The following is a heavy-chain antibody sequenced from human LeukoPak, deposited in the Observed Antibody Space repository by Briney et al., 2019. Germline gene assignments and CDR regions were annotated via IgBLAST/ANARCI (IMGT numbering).Heavy chain of an antibody. V-gene: IGHV3-21*01. D-gene: IGHD3-16*02. CDR1: GITFSAYS. CDR2: ITGDSTYI. Sequence: PGGSLRLSCAASGITFSAYSLNWIRQAPGKGLEWVATITGDSTYISHADSVKGRFIISRDNAKNSVYLQMNSLRAEDTAVYYCARVEVIDAFDIWGQGTMVTVSS. J-gene: IGHJ3*02. CDR3: ARVEVIDAFDI.